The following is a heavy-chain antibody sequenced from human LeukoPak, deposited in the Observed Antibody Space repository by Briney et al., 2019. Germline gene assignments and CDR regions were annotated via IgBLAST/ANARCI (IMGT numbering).Heavy chain of an antibody. Sequence: PSGTLSLTCDVSGDFIRSSERWSWVRQPPGKGLEWIGQFFLSGGPNYRPSLRSRVTISVDRSKSQFSLKMASVTAADTAIYYCVRNGRYCLDYWGQGTLVTVSS. J-gene: IGHJ4*02. CDR3: VRNGRYCLDY. CDR1: GDFIRSSER. D-gene: IGHD1-14*01. V-gene: IGHV4-4*02. CDR2: FFLSGGP.